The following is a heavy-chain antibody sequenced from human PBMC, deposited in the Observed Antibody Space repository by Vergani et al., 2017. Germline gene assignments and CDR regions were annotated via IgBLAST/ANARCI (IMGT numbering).Heavy chain of an antibody. J-gene: IGHJ5*02. Sequence: EVQMVESGGGLVKPGGSLRLSCVASGFTFSHYSMNWVRQAPGKGLEWVSSISGNNDDVYYADSVKGRFTISRDNSKNTLYLQMNSLRAEDTAVYYCAKGLMVKRVSWFDPWGQGTLVTVSS. CDR3: AKGLMVKRVSWFDP. CDR1: GFTFSHYS. CDR2: ISGNNDDV. D-gene: IGHD2-8*01. V-gene: IGHV3-21*04.